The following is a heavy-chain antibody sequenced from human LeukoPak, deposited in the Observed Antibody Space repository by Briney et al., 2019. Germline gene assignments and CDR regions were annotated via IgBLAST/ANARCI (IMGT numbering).Heavy chain of an antibody. CDR2: INSDGSST. Sequence: PGGSLRLSCAASGFTFSSHWMHWVRQAPGRGLVWVSRINSDGSSTSYADSVKGRFTISGDNAKNTLYLQMNSLRADDTAVYYCAGERSDMTDYWGQGTLVTVSS. V-gene: IGHV3-74*01. CDR3: AGERSDMTDY. CDR1: GFTFSSHW. D-gene: IGHD3-10*01. J-gene: IGHJ4*02.